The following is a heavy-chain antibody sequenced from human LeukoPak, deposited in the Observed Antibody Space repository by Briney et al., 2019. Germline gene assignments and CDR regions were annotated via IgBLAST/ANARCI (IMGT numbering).Heavy chain of an antibody. CDR2: LYYTGSA. Sequence: PSETLSLTCTVSGGPIISTIHYWAWLRQAPGKALEWIGSLYYTGSASYNPSLKSRVAISVDTSRNQFSLKVDSLTAADTAIYYCARHTPQEAAAKYDYWGQGTLVTVSS. CDR3: ARHTPQEAAAKYDY. D-gene: IGHD6-13*01. J-gene: IGHJ4*02. V-gene: IGHV4-39*01. CDR1: GGPIISTIHY.